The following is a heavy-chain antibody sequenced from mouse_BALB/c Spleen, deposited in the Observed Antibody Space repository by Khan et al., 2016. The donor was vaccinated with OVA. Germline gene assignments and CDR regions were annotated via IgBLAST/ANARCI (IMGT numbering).Heavy chain of an antibody. V-gene: IGHV5-6*01. Sequence: DVQLVESGGDLVKPEGSLKLSCAASGFTFSTYGMSWVRQTPDKRLEWVATISSGGSYTYYPDSVQGRFTISRDNAKNPRYLQMSSLKSEDTAMFYCARLAYYYDSEGFAYWGQGTLVTVSA. CDR3: ARLAYYYDSEGFAY. CDR1: GFTFSTYG. D-gene: IGHD1-1*01. J-gene: IGHJ3*01. CDR2: ISSGGSYT.